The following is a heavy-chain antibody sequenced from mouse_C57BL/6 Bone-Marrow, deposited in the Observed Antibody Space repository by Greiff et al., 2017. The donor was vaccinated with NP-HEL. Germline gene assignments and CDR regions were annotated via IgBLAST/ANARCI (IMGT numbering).Heavy chain of an antibody. D-gene: IGHD2-1*01. J-gene: IGHJ4*01. V-gene: IGHV5-9*01. CDR2: ISGGGGNT. CDR1: GFTFSSYT. CDR3: AREIYYGNFYYAMDY. Sequence: EVQVVESGGGLVKPGGSLKLSCAASGFTFSSYTMSWVRQTPEKRLEWVATISGGGGNTYYPDSVKGRFTISRDNAKNTLYLQMSSLRSEDTALYYCAREIYYGNFYYAMDYWGQGTSVTVSS.